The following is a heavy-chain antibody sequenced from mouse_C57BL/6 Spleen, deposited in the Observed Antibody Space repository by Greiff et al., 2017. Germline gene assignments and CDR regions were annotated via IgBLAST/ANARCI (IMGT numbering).Heavy chain of an antibody. CDR3: TRPYYYGSSSPAY. D-gene: IGHD1-1*01. V-gene: IGHV1-15*01. CDR2: IDPENGGT. Sequence: VQLQQSGAELVRPGASVTLSCKASGYTFTDYEMHWVKQTPVHGLEWIGAIDPENGGTAYNQKFKGKAILTADKSSSTAYMELRSLTSEDSAVYYCTRPYYYGSSSPAYWGQGTLVTVSA. CDR1: GYTFTDYE. J-gene: IGHJ3*01.